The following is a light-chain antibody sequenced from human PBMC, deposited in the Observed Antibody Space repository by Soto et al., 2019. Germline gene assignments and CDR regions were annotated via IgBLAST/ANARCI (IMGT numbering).Light chain of an antibody. CDR2: EDN. CDR1: SGSIASNY. Sequence: NFMLTQPHSVSESPGKTVTISCTRSSGSIASNYVQWYQQRPGSAPTTVIYEDNQRPSGVPDRFSGSIDSSSNSASLTISGLKTEDEAVYYCQSYDSSNHVVFGGGTKVTVL. J-gene: IGLJ2*01. CDR3: QSYDSSNHVV. V-gene: IGLV6-57*04.